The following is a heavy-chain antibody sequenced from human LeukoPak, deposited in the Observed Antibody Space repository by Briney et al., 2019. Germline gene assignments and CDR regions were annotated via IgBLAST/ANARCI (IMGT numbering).Heavy chain of an antibody. J-gene: IGHJ4*02. CDR2: ISYDGSNK. CDR1: GFTFSSYG. CDR3: AKDGYDFWSGYYGGYFDY. V-gene: IGHV3-30*18. Sequence: GGSLRLSCAASGFTFSSYGMHWVRQAPGKGLEWVAVISYDGSNKYYADSVKGRFTISRDNSQNTLYLQMNSLRAEDTAVYYCAKDGYDFWSGYYGGYFDYWGQGTLVTVSS. D-gene: IGHD3-3*01.